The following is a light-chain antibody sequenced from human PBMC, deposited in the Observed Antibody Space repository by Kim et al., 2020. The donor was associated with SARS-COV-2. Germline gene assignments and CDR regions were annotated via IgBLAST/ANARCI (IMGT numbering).Light chain of an antibody. Sequence: QAGLTQPPSVSKGLRQTATLTCTGNSNNVGNQGAAWLQQHQGHPPKLLTYRNNNRPSGISERLSASRSVNTASLTITGLQPEDEADYYCSAWDSSLSAWLFGGGTKLTVL. J-gene: IGLJ3*02. V-gene: IGLV10-54*01. CDR2: RNN. CDR3: SAWDSSLSAWL. CDR1: SNNVGNQG.